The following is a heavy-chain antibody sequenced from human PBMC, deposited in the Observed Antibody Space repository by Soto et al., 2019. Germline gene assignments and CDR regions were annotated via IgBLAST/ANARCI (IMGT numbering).Heavy chain of an antibody. Sequence: QVQLVESGGGVVQPGRSLRLSCAASGFTFSSYGMHWVRQAPGKGLEWVAVISYDGSNKYYADSVKGRFTISRDNSKNTLYLQMNSLRAEDTAVYYCAKDHKQLWETFDYWGQGTLVTVSS. CDR2: ISYDGSNK. CDR1: GFTFSSYG. D-gene: IGHD5-18*01. CDR3: AKDHKQLWETFDY. J-gene: IGHJ4*02. V-gene: IGHV3-30*18.